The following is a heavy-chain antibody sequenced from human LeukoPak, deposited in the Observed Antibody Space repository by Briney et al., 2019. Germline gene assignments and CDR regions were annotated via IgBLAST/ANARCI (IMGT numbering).Heavy chain of an antibody. Sequence: GGSLRLSCAASGFTFSSYSMNWVRQAPGKGLEWVSSISSSSSYIYYADSVKGRFTISRDNAKNSLYLQMNSLRAEDTAVYYCARDPKQWLSSVDYWGQGTLVTVSS. D-gene: IGHD6-19*01. CDR3: ARDPKQWLSSVDY. CDR2: ISSSSSYI. J-gene: IGHJ4*02. CDR1: GFTFSSYS. V-gene: IGHV3-21*01.